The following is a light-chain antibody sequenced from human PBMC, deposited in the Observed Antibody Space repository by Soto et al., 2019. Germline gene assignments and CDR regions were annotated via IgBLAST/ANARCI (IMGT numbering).Light chain of an antibody. CDR2: GNT. Sequence: QSVLTQPPSVSGAPGQRVTISCTGSSSNIGAGYDVHWYQQLPGRAPKLLIYGNTNRPSGVPDRFSGSKSGTSASLAITGLQAEDEADYYCLSFDSSLSVVFRGGTTLTVL. CDR3: LSFDSSLSVV. V-gene: IGLV1-40*01. J-gene: IGLJ2*01. CDR1: SSNIGAGYD.